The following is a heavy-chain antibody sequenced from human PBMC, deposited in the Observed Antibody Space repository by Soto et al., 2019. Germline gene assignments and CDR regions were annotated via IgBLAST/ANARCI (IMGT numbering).Heavy chain of an antibody. V-gene: IGHV1-24*01. CDR3: AHGEGIVKSIVYFDS. Sequence: ASVKVSCKVSGYFLTALSIHWVRQAPGKGLEWMGGSDREDGETIYAQKFQGRVTVTEDTSTDSAYMELSSLTSEDTAIYYCAHGEGIVKSIVYFDSWGQGTLVTVS. CDR1: GYFLTALS. CDR2: SDREDGET. J-gene: IGHJ4*02. D-gene: IGHD1-26*01.